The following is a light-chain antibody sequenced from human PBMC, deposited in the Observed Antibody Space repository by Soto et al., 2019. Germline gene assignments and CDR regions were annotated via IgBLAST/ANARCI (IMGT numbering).Light chain of an antibody. V-gene: IGLV2-14*01. Sequence: ALTQPASVSGSPGQSITISCTGTSSDVGGYNYVSWYQQHPGKSPKLMIYEVNNRPSGVSNRFSGSKSGNTASLTISGLQAEDEADYYCSSFTSSSTVLFGGGTKVTVL. J-gene: IGLJ2*01. CDR1: SSDVGGYNY. CDR3: SSFTSSSTVL. CDR2: EVN.